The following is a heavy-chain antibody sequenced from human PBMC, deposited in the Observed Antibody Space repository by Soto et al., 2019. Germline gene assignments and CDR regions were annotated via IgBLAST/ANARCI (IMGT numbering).Heavy chain of an antibody. J-gene: IGHJ5*01. Sequence: GGSLRLSCAASGFTFSDYAMSWVRQAPGKGLEWVSSITGSGGDTFYADSVKGRFTISRDNSKNTLYLQMNSLRAEDTAVYYCARGTYYDSSSYYFLLDSWGQGSLVTVSS. V-gene: IGHV3-23*01. D-gene: IGHD3-22*01. CDR2: ITGSGGDT. CDR1: GFTFSDYA. CDR3: ARGTYYDSSSYYFLLDS.